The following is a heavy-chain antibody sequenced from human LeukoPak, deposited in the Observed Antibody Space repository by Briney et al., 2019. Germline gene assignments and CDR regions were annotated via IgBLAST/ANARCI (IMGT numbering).Heavy chain of an antibody. J-gene: IGHJ3*02. Sequence: GGSLRLSCAASGFTFSNYWMSWVRQAPGKGLEWVANIKQDRSEKYYVDSVKDRFTISRDNAKNSLYLQMNSLRAEDTAVYYCARASRLTMIVVMGAFDIWGQGTMVTVSS. CDR2: IKQDRSEK. CDR1: GFTFSNYW. V-gene: IGHV3-7*01. D-gene: IGHD3-22*01. CDR3: ARASRLTMIVVMGAFDI.